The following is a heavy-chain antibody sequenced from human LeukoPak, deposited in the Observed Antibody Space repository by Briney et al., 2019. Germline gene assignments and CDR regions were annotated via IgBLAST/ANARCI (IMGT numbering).Heavy chain of an antibody. Sequence: GRSLRLSCAASGFTFSSYGMHWVRQAPGKGLEWVAVIWYDGSNKYYADSVKGRFTISRDNSKNTLYLQMNSLRAEDTAVYYCAKGLGNYYDSSGYYDYFDYWGQGTLVTVSS. CDR3: AKGLGNYYDSSGYYDYFDY. D-gene: IGHD3-22*01. V-gene: IGHV3-33*06. CDR2: IWYDGSNK. CDR1: GFTFSSYG. J-gene: IGHJ4*02.